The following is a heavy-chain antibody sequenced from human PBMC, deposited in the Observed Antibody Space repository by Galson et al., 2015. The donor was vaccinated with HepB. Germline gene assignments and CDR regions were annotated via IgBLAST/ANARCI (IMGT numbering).Heavy chain of an antibody. J-gene: IGHJ6*02. CDR1: GFTVEDYT. V-gene: IGHV3-9*01. CDR2: ISWSSRDI. CDR3: AEVDLFCTNGVCFARSPSYYYGMDV. D-gene: IGHD2-8*01. Sequence: SLRLSCAASGFTVEDYTLHWVRQVPGEGLEWVSGISWSSRDIADVDSAKGRLTISRDNARNSLYLEMNSLKTEDTAVYYCAEVDLFCTNGVCFARSPSYYYGMDVWGQGTTVTVSS.